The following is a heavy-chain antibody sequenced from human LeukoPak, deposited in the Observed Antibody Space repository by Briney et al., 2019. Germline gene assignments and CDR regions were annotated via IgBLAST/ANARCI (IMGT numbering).Heavy chain of an antibody. J-gene: IGHJ5*02. V-gene: IGHV1-18*01. CDR2: ISAYNGNT. CDR3: ARCRPRYSIVGATMSFWFDP. Sequence: ASVKVSCKASGYTFTSYGISWVRQAPGQGLEWMGWISAYNGNTSYAQKLQGRVTMTTDTSTSTAYMELRSLRSDDTAVYYCARCRPRYSIVGATMSFWFDPWGQGTLVTVSS. CDR1: GYTFTSYG. D-gene: IGHD1-26*01.